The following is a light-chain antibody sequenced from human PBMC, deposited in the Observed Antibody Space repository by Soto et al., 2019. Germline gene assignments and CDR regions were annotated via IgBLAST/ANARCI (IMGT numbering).Light chain of an antibody. CDR1: QSVLYSSNNKNC. Sequence: DILMTQSPDSLAVSLGERATINCKSSQSVLYSSNNKNCLAWYQQKPGQPPKLLIYWASARESGVPDRFSGSGSGTDFTLTISSLQAEDVAVYYCQQYYSTPWTFGQGTKVDI. CDR3: QQYYSTPWT. V-gene: IGKV4-1*01. CDR2: WAS. J-gene: IGKJ1*01.